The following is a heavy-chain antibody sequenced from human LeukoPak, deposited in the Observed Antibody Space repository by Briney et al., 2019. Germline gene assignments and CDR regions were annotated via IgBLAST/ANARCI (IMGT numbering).Heavy chain of an antibody. J-gene: IGHJ4*02. V-gene: IGHV3-64*01. CDR2: ISSNGGST. Sequence: GGSLRLSCAASGLTFSDYYMSWIRQAPGKGLEYVSAISSNGGSTYYANSVKGRFTISRDNSKNTLYLQMGSLRAEDMAVYYCARSRGYSYGYGAGDFDYWGQGTLVTVSS. CDR3: ARSRGYSYGYGAGDFDY. CDR1: GLTFSDYY. D-gene: IGHD5-18*01.